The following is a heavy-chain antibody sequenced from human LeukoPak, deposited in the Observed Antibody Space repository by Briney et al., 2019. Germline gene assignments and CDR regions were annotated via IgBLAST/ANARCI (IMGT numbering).Heavy chain of an antibody. Sequence: GGSLRLSCAAAGFTFSSYSMNWVRQAPGKGLEWVSSISSSSSYIYYADSVKGRFTISRDNAKNSLYLQMNSLRAEDTAVYYCARDYYYDSSGYYYMDVWGKGTTVTVSS. CDR2: ISSSSSYI. D-gene: IGHD3-22*01. J-gene: IGHJ6*03. V-gene: IGHV3-21*01. CDR1: GFTFSSYS. CDR3: ARDYYYDSSGYYYMDV.